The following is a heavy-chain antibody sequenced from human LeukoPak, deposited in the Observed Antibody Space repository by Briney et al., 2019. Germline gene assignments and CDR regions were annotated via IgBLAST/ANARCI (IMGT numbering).Heavy chain of an antibody. CDR1: GYTFTSYG. V-gene: IGHV1-18*01. CDR3: ARELERYCDSSGYSDY. Sequence: ASVKVSCKASGYTFTSYGISWVRQAPGQGLEWMGWISAYNGNTNYAQKLQGRVTMTTDTSTSTAYMELRSLRSDDTAVYYCARELERYCDSSGYSDYWGQGTLVTVS. J-gene: IGHJ4*02. CDR2: ISAYNGNT. D-gene: IGHD3-22*01.